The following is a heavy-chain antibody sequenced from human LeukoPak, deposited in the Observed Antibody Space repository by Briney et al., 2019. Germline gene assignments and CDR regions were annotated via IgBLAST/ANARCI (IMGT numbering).Heavy chain of an antibody. J-gene: IGHJ4*02. CDR3: ARQTGSGLFLLP. D-gene: IGHD3/OR15-3a*01. CDR2: IYYTGHT. Sequence: PSETLSLTCSVSGVSISSSNSYWGWIRQPPGKGLEGIGSIYYTGHTYYNASVKSQVSISIDTSKNQFSLRLTSVTAADTAVYFCARQTGSGLFLLPGGQGTLVTVSS. V-gene: IGHV4-39*01. CDR1: GVSISSSNSY.